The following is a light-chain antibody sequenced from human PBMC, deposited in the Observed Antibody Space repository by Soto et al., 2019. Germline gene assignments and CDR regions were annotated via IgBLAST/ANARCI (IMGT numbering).Light chain of an antibody. Sequence: QSVLTQPPSVSGAPGQRVTISCTGNSSNIGAGYDVHWYQQLSGTAPKLIISHTSNRPSGVPDRFSGSKSGTSASLAISGLQAEDEADYYCSSYTSSSTVVFGGGTKLTVL. CDR3: SSYTSSSTVV. J-gene: IGLJ2*01. V-gene: IGLV1-40*01. CDR2: HTS. CDR1: SSNIGAGYD.